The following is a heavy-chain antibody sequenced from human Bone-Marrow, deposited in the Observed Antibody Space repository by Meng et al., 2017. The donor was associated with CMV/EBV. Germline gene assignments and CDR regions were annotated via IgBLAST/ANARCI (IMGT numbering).Heavy chain of an antibody. J-gene: IGHJ6*02. CDR2: INHSGST. V-gene: IGHV4-34*01. CDR1: YY. Sequence: YYWSWIRQPPGKGLEWIGEINHSGSTNYNPSLKSRVTISVDTSKNQFSLKLSSVTAADTAVYYCARGRYYYDSSGYYGTLGYYGMDVWGQGTTVTVSS. CDR3: ARGRYYYDSSGYYGTLGYYGMDV. D-gene: IGHD3-22*01.